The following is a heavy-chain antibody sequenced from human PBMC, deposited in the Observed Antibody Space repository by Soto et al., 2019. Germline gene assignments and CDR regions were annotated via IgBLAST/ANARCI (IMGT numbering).Heavy chain of an antibody. CDR3: ARSIQLWSYYFDY. D-gene: IGHD5-18*01. CDR1: GFTFSSYS. V-gene: IGHV3-21*01. CDR2: ISSSSSYI. Sequence: EVQLVESGGGLVKPGGSLRLSCAASGFTFSSYSMNWVRQAPGKGLEWVSSISSSSSYIYYADSVKGRFTISRVNAKNSLYLQMNSLRAEDTAVYYCARSIQLWSYYFDYWGQGTLVTVSS. J-gene: IGHJ4*02.